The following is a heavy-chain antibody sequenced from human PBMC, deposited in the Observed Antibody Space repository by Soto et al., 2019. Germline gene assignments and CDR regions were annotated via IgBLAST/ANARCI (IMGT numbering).Heavy chain of an antibody. CDR1: GYTFTGYY. V-gene: IGHV1-2*02. CDR2: INPNSGGT. CDR3: ARETIAVAVPFDY. Sequence: ASVKVSCKASGYTFTGYYMHWVRQAPGQGLEWMGWINPNSGGTNYAQKFQGRVTMTRDTSISTAYMELSRLRSDDTAVYYCARETIAVAVPFDYWGQGTLVTVSS. J-gene: IGHJ4*02. D-gene: IGHD6-19*01.